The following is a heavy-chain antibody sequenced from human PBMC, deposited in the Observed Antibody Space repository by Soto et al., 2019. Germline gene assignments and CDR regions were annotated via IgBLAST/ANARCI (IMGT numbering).Heavy chain of an antibody. Sequence: SETLSLTCTVSNDSISPYYWSWIRQPPGKGLEWIGYIYYSGNTYYNPSLKSRVTISVDTSKNQFSLKLSSVTAADTAVYYCARGPTPWGQGTLVTVSS. V-gene: IGHV4-59*12. CDR2: IYYSGNT. CDR1: NDSISPYY. J-gene: IGHJ5*02. CDR3: ARGPTP.